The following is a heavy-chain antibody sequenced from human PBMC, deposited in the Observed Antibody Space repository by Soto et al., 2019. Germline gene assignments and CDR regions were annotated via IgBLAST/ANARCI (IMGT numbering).Heavy chain of an antibody. D-gene: IGHD3-16*01. CDR1: GFTFSSYG. CDR3: AKDHRGSYFDF. J-gene: IGHJ4*02. Sequence: PGGSLRLSCAASGFTFSSYGMHWVRQAPGKGLEWVAVISYDGSNKYYADSVKGRFTISRDNSKNTLYLQMNSLRAEDTAVYYCAKDHRGSYFDFWGQGILVTVSS. V-gene: IGHV3-30*18. CDR2: ISYDGSNK.